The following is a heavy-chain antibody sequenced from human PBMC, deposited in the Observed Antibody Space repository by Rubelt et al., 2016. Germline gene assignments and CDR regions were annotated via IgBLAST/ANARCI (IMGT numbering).Heavy chain of an antibody. Sequence: QVQLVQSGAEVQKPGASVKVSCKASGYAFTGDYIHWVRQAPGQGLEWMGRINPYSGVTDYAQKFQGRVTMTRDTSISTADMQLSSVRSDDTAVYYWARDGKFDPWGQGTLVFVSS. CDR1: GYAFTGDY. CDR3: ARDGKFDP. J-gene: IGHJ5*02. CDR2: INPYSGVT. V-gene: IGHV1-2*06.